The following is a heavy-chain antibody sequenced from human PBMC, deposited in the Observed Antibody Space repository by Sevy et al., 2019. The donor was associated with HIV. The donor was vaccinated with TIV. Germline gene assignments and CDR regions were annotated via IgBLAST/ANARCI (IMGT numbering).Heavy chain of an antibody. V-gene: IGHV5-51*04. D-gene: IGHD1-1*01. CDR3: ARGARGTLPSYYYYGMDV. CDR2: IYPGDSDT. Sequence: GESLKISCKGSGYTFTDYWIVWVRQMPGKGLEWMGIIYPGDSDTTYSPSLQGQVTISADKPISTTYLQWSSLKASDTAMYYCARGARGTLPSYYYYGMDVWGLGTTVTVSS. J-gene: IGHJ6*02. CDR1: GYTFTDYW.